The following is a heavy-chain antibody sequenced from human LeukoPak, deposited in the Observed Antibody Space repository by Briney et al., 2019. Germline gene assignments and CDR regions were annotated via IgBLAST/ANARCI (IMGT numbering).Heavy chain of an antibody. D-gene: IGHD5-12*01. V-gene: IGHV3-74*01. J-gene: IGHJ6*03. CDR2: INSDGSST. CDR1: GFTLSSYS. Sequence: GGSLRLSCAASGFTLSSYSMNWVRQAPGKGLEWVSRINSDGSSTSYADSVKGRFTISRDNAKNTLYLQMNSLRAEDTAVYYCARDLVDIVVYYYYYMDVRGKGTTVTVSS. CDR3: ARDLVDIVVYYYYYMDV.